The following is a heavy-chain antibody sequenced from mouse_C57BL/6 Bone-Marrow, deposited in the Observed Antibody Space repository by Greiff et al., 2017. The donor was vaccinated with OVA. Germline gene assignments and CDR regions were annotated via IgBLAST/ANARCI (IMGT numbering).Heavy chain of an antibody. V-gene: IGHV1-76*01. CDR3: ARWGDYGWFAY. J-gene: IGHJ3*01. CDR1: GYTFTDYY. CDR2: IYPGSGNT. D-gene: IGHD2-4*01. Sequence: QVQLKQSGAELVRPGASVKLSCKASGYTFTDYYINWVKQRPGQGLEWIARIYPGSGNTYYNEKFKGKATLTAEKSSSTAYMQLSSLTSEDSAVYFCARWGDYGWFAYWGQGTLVTVSA.